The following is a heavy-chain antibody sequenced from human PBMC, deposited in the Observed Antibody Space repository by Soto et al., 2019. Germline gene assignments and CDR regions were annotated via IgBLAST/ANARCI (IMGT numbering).Heavy chain of an antibody. D-gene: IGHD3-10*01. CDR2: LFYGGTT. CDR3: ARHRGPAPVY. CDR1: VGSISGYY. Sequence: QVQLQESGPGLVKPSETLSLTCTVSVGSISGYYWTWIRQPPGKGLEWVGSLFYGGTTDYNPSLKSGLTMSLDTSKNHFSLKLRSVTAADTAVYYCARHRGPAPVYWGQGTLVTASS. J-gene: IGHJ4*02. V-gene: IGHV4-39*01.